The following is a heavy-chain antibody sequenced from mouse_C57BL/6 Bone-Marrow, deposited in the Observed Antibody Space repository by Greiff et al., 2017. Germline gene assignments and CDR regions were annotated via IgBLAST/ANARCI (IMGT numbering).Heavy chain of an antibody. CDR3: ARSGLLLSFPYWYFDV. CDR2: IDPSDSYT. Sequence: VKLQQPGAELVQPGASVKLSCKASGYTFTSYWMQWVKQRPGQGLEWIGEIDPSDSYTNYNQKFKGKATLTVDTSSSTAYMQLSSLTSEDSAVYYCARSGLLLSFPYWYFDVWGTGTTVTVSS. D-gene: IGHD2-3*01. J-gene: IGHJ1*03. V-gene: IGHV1-50*01. CDR1: GYTFTSYW.